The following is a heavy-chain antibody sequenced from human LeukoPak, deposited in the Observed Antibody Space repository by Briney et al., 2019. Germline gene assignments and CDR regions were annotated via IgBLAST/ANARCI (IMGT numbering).Heavy chain of an antibody. Sequence: PSETLSLTCTVSGGSISSYYWSWIRQPPGKGLEWIGYIYYSGSTNYNPSLKSRVTISVDTSKNQFSLKLSSVTAADTAVYYCARDSISSPFHKYWYFDLWGRGTLVTVSS. CDR3: ARDSISSPFHKYWYFDL. CDR1: GGSISSYY. J-gene: IGHJ2*01. CDR2: IYYSGST. D-gene: IGHD3-3*02. V-gene: IGHV4-59*12.